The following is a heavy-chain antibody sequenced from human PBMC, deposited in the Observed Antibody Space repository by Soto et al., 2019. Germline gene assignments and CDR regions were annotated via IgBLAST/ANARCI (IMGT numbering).Heavy chain of an antibody. CDR1: GGSISSGGYY. J-gene: IGHJ6*02. D-gene: IGHD1-7*01. CDR3: ARDRVELRLADYYYYGMDV. CDR2: IYYSGST. V-gene: IGHV4-31*03. Sequence: SETLSLTCTVSGGSISSGGYYWSWIRQHPGKGLEWIGYIYYSGSTYYNPSLKSRVTISVDTSKNQFSLKLSSVTAADTAVYYCARDRVELRLADYYYYGMDVWGQGTTVTVS.